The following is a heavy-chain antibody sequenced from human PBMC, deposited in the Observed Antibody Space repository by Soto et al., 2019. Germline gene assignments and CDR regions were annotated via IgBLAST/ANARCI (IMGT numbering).Heavy chain of an antibody. CDR2: VIPMFGTP. Sequence: QVQLVQSGAEVQKPGSSLRVSCKASGGSFRSYAFSWVRQAPGQRLEWMGGVIPMFGTPKNAQKFQTRITIGADEFTRTVYMELSSLSSEDTAIYYCARAYDVRSGNYYGMDVWGQGTTVTVSS. CDR3: ARAYDVRSGNYYGMDV. CDR1: GGSFRSYA. V-gene: IGHV1-69*01. D-gene: IGHD3-10*02. J-gene: IGHJ6*02.